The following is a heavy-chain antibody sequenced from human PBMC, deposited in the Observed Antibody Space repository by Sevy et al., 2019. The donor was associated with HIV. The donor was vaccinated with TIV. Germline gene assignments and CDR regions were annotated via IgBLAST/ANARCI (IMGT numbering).Heavy chain of an antibody. CDR1: GFTVNDKY. J-gene: IGHJ4*02. CDR3: VSLFLSYRSGWAYFDY. Sequence: GGSLRLSCAISGFTVNDKYIIWVRQAPGKGLEWVSVIFSSGSTYYADSAKGRFTISRDNSKNTVDLQMNSVRGEDTAVYYCVSLFLSYRSGWAYFDYWGQGTLVTVSS. V-gene: IGHV3-66*02. CDR2: IFSSGST. D-gene: IGHD6-19*01.